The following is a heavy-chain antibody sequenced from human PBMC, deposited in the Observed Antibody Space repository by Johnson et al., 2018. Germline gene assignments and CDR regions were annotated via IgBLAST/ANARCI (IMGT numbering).Heavy chain of an antibody. Sequence: VQLVESGGGLVQPGGSLRLSCAASGFTFSNSWMSWVRQAPGTGLEWVANIKQDGSEKYYVDSVKGRFTISRENAKNALYLQMNTLRAEDTAVYYCASRYYDSSGYFAYFQHWGQGTLVTVSS. CDR1: GFTFSNSW. CDR2: IKQDGSEK. D-gene: IGHD3-22*01. J-gene: IGHJ1*01. V-gene: IGHV3-7*01. CDR3: ASRYYDSSGYFAYFQH.